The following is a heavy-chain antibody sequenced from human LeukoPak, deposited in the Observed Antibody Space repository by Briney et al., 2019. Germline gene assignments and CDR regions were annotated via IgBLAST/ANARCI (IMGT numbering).Heavy chain of an antibody. J-gene: IGHJ4*02. CDR3: ARDGSGWSRDY. V-gene: IGHV3-21*01. D-gene: IGHD6-13*01. CDR2: ITAGTTHI. CDR1: GFNFSPCA. Sequence: GESLRISCAASGFNFSPCAMTWVRQAPGKGLEWVSTITAGTTHIYYADSVKGRFTTSRDDAKTSLYLQLSSLRTEDTAVYYCARDGSGWSRDYWGQGTLVTVSS.